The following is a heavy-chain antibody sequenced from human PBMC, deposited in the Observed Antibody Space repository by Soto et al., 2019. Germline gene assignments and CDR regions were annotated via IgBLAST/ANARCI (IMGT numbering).Heavy chain of an antibody. V-gene: IGHV1-58*01. D-gene: IGHD6-19*01. Sequence: ASVKVSCKASGFTFTSSAVQWVRQARGQRLEWIGWIVVGSGNTNYAQKFQERVTITRDMSTSTAYMELSSMRSEDTAVYYCAADTKTQPAVDGILLYYGMDVWGQGNTVTVSS. CDR2: IVVGSGNT. J-gene: IGHJ6*02. CDR3: AADTKTQPAVDGILLYYGMDV. CDR1: GFTFTSSA.